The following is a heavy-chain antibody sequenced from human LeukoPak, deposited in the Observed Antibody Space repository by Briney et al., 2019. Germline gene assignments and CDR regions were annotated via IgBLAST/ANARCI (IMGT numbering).Heavy chain of an antibody. V-gene: IGHV3-21*04. CDR2: ISSSSSYI. J-gene: IGHJ6*03. CDR3: ARDLHRVVVRGVPHYYNYMDV. Sequence: PGGSLRLSCAASGFTFSSYSMNWVRQAPGKGLEWVSSISSSSSYIYYADSVKGRFTISRDNAKNSLYLQMNSLTAEDTAVYYCARDLHRVVVRGVPHYYNYMDVWGKGTTVTISS. CDR1: GFTFSSYS. D-gene: IGHD3-10*01.